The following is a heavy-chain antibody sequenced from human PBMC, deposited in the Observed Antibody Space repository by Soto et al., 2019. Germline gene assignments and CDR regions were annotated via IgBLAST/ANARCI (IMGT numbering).Heavy chain of an antibody. CDR2: ITAYNGNT. V-gene: IGHV1-18*01. D-gene: IGHD5-18*01. CDR1: GYTFTNYG. Sequence: QVQLVQSGAEVKKPGASVKVSCKASGYTFTNYGISWVRQAPGQGLERMGWITAYNGNTKYAQKLQGRVTMTTDTSPSTANMELSSLRSDDTAVNYCARDQAMAQFAYWGQGTLVTVSS. CDR3: ARDQAMAQFAY. J-gene: IGHJ4*02.